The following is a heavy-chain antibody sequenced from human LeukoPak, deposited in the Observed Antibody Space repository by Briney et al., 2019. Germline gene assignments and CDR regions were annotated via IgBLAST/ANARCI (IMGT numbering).Heavy chain of an antibody. CDR2: ISAYNGNT. Sequence: ASVKVSCKASGYTFTSYGISWVRQAPGQGLEWMGWISAYNGNTNYAQKLQGRVTMTTDTSTSTACMELRSLRSDDTAVYYCARDPLEVGSSSWYLPYYYYYGMDVWGQGTTVTVSS. D-gene: IGHD6-13*01. CDR3: ARDPLEVGSSSWYLPYYYYYGMDV. V-gene: IGHV1-18*01. J-gene: IGHJ6*02. CDR1: GYTFTSYG.